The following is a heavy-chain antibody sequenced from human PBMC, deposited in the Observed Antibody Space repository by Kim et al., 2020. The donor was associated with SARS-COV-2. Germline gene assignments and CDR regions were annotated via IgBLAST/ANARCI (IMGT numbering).Heavy chain of an antibody. CDR3: AATWGSSGNPFDY. V-gene: IGHV3-30*03. Sequence: GGSLRLSCAASGFTFSSYGMHWVRQAPGKGLEWVAVISYDGSNKYYADSVKGRFTISRDNSKNTLYLQMNSLRAEDTAVYYCAATWGSSGNPFDYWGQGTLVTVSS. CDR1: GFTFSSYG. CDR2: ISYDGSNK. D-gene: IGHD3-16*01. J-gene: IGHJ4*02.